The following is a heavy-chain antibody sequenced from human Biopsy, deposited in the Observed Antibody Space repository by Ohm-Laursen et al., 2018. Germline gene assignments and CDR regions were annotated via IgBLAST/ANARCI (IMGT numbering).Heavy chain of an antibody. J-gene: IGHJ3*02. CDR1: GFTVSSNY. CDR2: IYSGGST. D-gene: IGHD6-19*01. Sequence: GSLRLSCTASGFTVSSNYMSWVRQAPGKGLEWVSVIYSGGSTYYADSVKGRFTISRDNSKNTLYLQMNSLRAEDTAVYYCARSGWPENDAFDIWGQGTTVTVSS. V-gene: IGHV3-53*01. CDR3: ARSGWPENDAFDI.